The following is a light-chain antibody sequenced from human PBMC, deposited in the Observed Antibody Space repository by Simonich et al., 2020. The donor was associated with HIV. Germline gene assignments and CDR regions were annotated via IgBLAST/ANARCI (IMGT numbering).Light chain of an antibody. J-gene: IGLJ3*02. CDR2: VDSDGSH. Sequence: QLVLTQSPSASASLGASVRLTCTLSSGHSRYDIAWHQQQPEKGPRDLMKVDSDGSHSKGDEIPDRFSGSRYGAERYLTISSLQSEDEADYYCQTWGAGAGANWVFGGGTKLTVL. CDR3: QTWGAGAGANWV. CDR1: SGHSRYD. V-gene: IGLV4-69*01.